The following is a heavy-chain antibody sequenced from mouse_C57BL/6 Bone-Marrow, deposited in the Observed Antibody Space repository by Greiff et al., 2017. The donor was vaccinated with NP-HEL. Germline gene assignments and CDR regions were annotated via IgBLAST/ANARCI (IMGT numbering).Heavy chain of an antibody. D-gene: IGHD2-5*01. J-gene: IGHJ2*01. CDR1: GFTFSSYG. Sequence: EVQLVESGGDLVKPGGSLKLSCAASGFTFSSYGMSWVRQTPDKRLEWVATISSGGSYTYYPDSVKGRFTISRDNAKNTLYLQMSSLKSEDTAMYYCARFYYSNYEDFDYWGQGTTLTVSS. CDR3: ARFYYSNYEDFDY. V-gene: IGHV5-6*01. CDR2: ISSGGSYT.